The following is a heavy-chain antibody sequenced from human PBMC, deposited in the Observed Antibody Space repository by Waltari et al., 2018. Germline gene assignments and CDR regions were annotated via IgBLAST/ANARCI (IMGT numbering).Heavy chain of an antibody. V-gene: IGHV4-34*01. CDR3: ARGWNGRYSRTNDACDI. J-gene: IGHJ3*02. CDR2: INHSGST. CDR1: GGSFSGYY. Sequence: QVQLQQWGAALLTPSEPLSLTCAVYGGSFSGYYWSWIRQPQGKGLEWIGEINHSGSTNDSPSLTSRVTISVDTCKNQFSLKLSSVTAADTAVYYCARGWNGRYSRTNDACDIWGQGTMVTVSS. D-gene: IGHD6-13*01.